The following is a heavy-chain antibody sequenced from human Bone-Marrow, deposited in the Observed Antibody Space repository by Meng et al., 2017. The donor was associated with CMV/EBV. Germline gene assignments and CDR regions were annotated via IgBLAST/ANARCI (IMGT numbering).Heavy chain of an antibody. D-gene: IGHD3-22*01. J-gene: IGHJ3*02. CDR1: GGSFSGYY. CDR2: INHSGST. V-gene: IGHV4-34*01. Sequence: SETLSLTCAVYGGSFSGYYWSWIRQPPGKGLGWIGEINHSGSTNYNPSLKSRVTISVDTSKNQFSLKLSSVTAADTAVYYCASSNYYDSSSYSLFDAFDIWGQGTMVTVSS. CDR3: ASSNYYDSSSYSLFDAFDI.